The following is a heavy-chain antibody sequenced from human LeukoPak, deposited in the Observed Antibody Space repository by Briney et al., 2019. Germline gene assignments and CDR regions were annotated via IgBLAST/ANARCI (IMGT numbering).Heavy chain of an antibody. V-gene: IGHV4-4*07. J-gene: IGHJ4*02. CDR1: GGSISSYY. CDR3: ARDAPPYDFWSGYVMQKSSGFDY. CDR2: IYTSGST. Sequence: SETLSLTCTVSGGSISSYYWSWIRQPAGKGLEWIGRIYTSGSTNYNPSLKSRVTMSVDTSKNQFSLKLSSVTAADTAVYYCARDAPPYDFWSGYVMQKSSGFDYWGQGTLVTVSS. D-gene: IGHD3-3*01.